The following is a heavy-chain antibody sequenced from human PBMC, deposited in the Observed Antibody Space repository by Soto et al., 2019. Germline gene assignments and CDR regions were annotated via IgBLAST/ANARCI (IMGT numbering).Heavy chain of an antibody. CDR3: ARTHCVSTSCAPSYGMDV. CDR1: GYNFATYW. J-gene: IGHJ6*02. CDR2: IFPGDSDT. V-gene: IGHV5-51*01. Sequence: GESLKISCKGSGYNFATYWVGWVRQMPGKGLEWMGIIFPGDSDTYYSPSFEGQVTISADKSINTAYLQWSSLKASDTATYYCARTHCVSTSCAPSYGMDVWGQGTTVTVSS. D-gene: IGHD2-2*01.